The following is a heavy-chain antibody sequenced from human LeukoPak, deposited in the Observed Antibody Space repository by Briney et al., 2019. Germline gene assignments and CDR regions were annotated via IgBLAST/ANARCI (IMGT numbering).Heavy chain of an antibody. J-gene: IGHJ4*02. Sequence: GGSLRLSCTASGFTFGDYAMSWVRQAPGKGLEWVAFIGSKAYGGTTEYAASVKGRFTISRDDSKSIAYLQMSSLKTEDTAVYYCTGNLSSSWYYFDYWGQGTLVTVSS. V-gene: IGHV3-49*04. CDR2: IGSKAYGGTT. CDR1: GFTFGDYA. CDR3: TGNLSSSWYYFDY. D-gene: IGHD6-13*01.